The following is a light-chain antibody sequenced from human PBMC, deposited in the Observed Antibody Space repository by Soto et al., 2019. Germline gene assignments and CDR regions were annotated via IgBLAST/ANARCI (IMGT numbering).Light chain of an antibody. CDR1: QSVSNK. V-gene: IGKV3-15*01. Sequence: EVVMSQSPATLSVSTGERATLSCRASQSVSNKLAWYQHKPGQAPRVLIYDTSTRAAGIPARFSGSGSGTDFTLTISSLQSEDFAVYYCQQYNTWRSITFGQGTRLAIK. CDR3: QQYNTWRSIT. CDR2: DTS. J-gene: IGKJ5*01.